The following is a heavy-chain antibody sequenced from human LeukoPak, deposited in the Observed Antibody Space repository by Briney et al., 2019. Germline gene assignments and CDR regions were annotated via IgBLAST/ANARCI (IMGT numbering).Heavy chain of an antibody. CDR3: ARGYYDSRGPDY. D-gene: IGHD3-22*01. Sequence: GASVKVSCKASGGTFSSYAIYWVRQAPGHGLEWMGGIIPILATSNYAQKFQGRVTITADESMSTAYMELSSLRSEDTAVYYCARGYYDSRGPDYWGQGTLVTVSS. CDR2: IIPILATS. V-gene: IGHV1-69*13. CDR1: GGTFSSYA. J-gene: IGHJ4*02.